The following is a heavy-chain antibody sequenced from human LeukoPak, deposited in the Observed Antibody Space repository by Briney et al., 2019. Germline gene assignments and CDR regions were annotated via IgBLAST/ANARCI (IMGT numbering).Heavy chain of an antibody. V-gene: IGHV1-8*03. CDR2: MNPNSGNT. CDR3: ARVAYCGGDCYSPHFDY. Sequence: ASVKVSCKASGYTFTSYDINWVRQATGQGLEWMGWMNPNSGNTGYAQKFQGRVTITRNTSISTAYMELSGLRSEDTAVYYCARVAYCGGDCYSPHFDYWGQGTLVTVSS. D-gene: IGHD2-21*01. J-gene: IGHJ4*02. CDR1: GYTFTSYD.